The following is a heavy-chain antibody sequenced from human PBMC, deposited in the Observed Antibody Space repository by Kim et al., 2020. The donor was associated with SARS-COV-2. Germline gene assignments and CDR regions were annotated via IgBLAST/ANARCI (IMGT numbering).Heavy chain of an antibody. CDR2: GSGR. V-gene: IGHV3-7*01. D-gene: IGHD3-10*02. Sequence: GSGRYYVESVKGRFTISRDNAKNARYLQMNSLRVEDTAVYYCAGSVFGDNCWGQGTLVSVSS. CDR3: AGSVFGDNC. J-gene: IGHJ4*02.